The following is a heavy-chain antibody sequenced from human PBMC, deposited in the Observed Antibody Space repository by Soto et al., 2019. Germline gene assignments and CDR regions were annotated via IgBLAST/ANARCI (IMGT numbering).Heavy chain of an antibody. Sequence: GGSLRLSCAASGFTFSSYAMSWVRHTPGRGLEWVGRIKSRSDGGTPDYGAPVKGRFTISRDGSLNTVYLQMNSLTAEDTGVYYCTTDTRRISVFGVPWDSWGQGTLVTVSS. V-gene: IGHV3-15*01. CDR3: TTDTRRISVFGVPWDS. CDR1: GFTFSSYA. D-gene: IGHD3-3*01. J-gene: IGHJ4*02. CDR2: IKSRSDGGTP.